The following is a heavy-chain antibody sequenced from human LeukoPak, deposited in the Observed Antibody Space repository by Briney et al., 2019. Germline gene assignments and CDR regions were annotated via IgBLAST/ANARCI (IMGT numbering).Heavy chain of an antibody. V-gene: IGHV3-23*01. CDR3: AKPISGGLAVTADWFDP. D-gene: IGHD6-19*01. Sequence: GGSLRLSCAASGFTVSSNYMIWVRQAPGKGLEWVSTINANSGTTSYAASVRGRFTISRDNSKNTLYLQVNSLRADDTAVYYCAKPISGGLAVTADWFDPWGQGTLVVVSS. CDR2: INANSGTT. CDR1: GFTVSSNY. J-gene: IGHJ5*01.